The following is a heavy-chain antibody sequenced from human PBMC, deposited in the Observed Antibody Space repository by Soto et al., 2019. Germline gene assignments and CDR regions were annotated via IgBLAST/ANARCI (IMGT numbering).Heavy chain of an antibody. J-gene: IGHJ6*03. CDR2: INHSGST. Sequence: QVQLQQWGAGLLKPSETLSLTCAVYGGSFSGYYWSWIRQPPGKGLEWIGEINHSGSTNYNQSLHSRVTISVNPSKYQFSLKLSSVTAADTAVYYCARESPRHAGDYLVADDYYYYLYVWGKGTTVTVSS. V-gene: IGHV4-34*01. CDR1: GGSFSGYY. CDR3: ARESPRHAGDYLVADDYYYYLYV. D-gene: IGHD4-17*01.